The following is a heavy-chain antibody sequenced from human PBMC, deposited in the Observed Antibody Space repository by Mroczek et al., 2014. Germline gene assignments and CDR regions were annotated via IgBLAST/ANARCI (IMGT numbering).Heavy chain of an antibody. V-gene: IGHV4-34*01. CDR2: INHSGST. CDR1: WVLQWLL. CDR3: ARNYGDYVFDY. Sequence: QVQLQDPGRRTVEAFGDPVPHLRCLWWVLQWLLLELDPPAPRKGLEWIGEINHSGSTNYNPSLKSRVTISVDTSKNQFSLKLSSVTAADTAVYYCARNYGDYVFDYWGQGTLVTVSS. D-gene: IGHD4-17*01. J-gene: IGHJ4*02.